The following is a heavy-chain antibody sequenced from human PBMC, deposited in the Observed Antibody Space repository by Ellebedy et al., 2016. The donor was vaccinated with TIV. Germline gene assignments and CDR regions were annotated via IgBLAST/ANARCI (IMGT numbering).Heavy chain of an antibody. CDR3: TRDLTTLAAAGTGIYYYTMDV. V-gene: IGHV3-49*04. J-gene: IGHJ6*02. Sequence: GESLKISCTASGFTFGDYAMSWVRQAPGKGLEWVSFIRSKAYGGTTEYAASVKGRFTISSDDSKSIAYLQMNSLKAEDAAVYYCTRDLTTLAAAGTGIYYYTMDVWGQGTTVTVSS. CDR1: GFTFGDYA. CDR2: IRSKAYGGTT. D-gene: IGHD6-13*01.